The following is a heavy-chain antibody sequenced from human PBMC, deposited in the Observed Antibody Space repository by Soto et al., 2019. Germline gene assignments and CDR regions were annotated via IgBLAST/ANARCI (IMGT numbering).Heavy chain of an antibody. V-gene: IGHV4-59*08. CDR2: VYLSGIT. Sequence: SETLSLTCTISGGSISSYYWSWIRQTPWKGLEWIGSVYLSGITNYNPSLKSRVLISIDTSRNKFSLKMNSVTAEDPAVYYCTRHLDIRNRGYGQSIVWGHEKTVTVSS. CDR1: GGSISSYY. D-gene: IGHD5-12*01. J-gene: IGHJ6*02. CDR3: TRHLDIRNRGYGQSIV.